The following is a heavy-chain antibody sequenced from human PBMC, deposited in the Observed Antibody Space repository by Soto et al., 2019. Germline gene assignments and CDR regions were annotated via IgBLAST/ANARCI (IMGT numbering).Heavy chain of an antibody. J-gene: IGHJ4*02. D-gene: IGHD3-10*01. CDR3: ARGEGSGSNALGY. Sequence: EVVLHESGGGFVLPGGSLRLSCAASGFTVSNNYMAWVRQAPGKGLEWVSVIQGGGSISYAESVRDRFTISRDSSKNMVFLEMNNLRPEDTAVYFCARGEGSGSNALGYWGQGSQVTVSS. CDR1: GFTVSNNY. V-gene: IGHV3-66*01. CDR2: IQGGGSI.